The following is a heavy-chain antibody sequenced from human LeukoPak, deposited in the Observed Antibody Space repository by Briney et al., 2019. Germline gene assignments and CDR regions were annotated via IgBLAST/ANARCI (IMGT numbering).Heavy chain of an antibody. D-gene: IGHD3-3*01. V-gene: IGHV5-51*01. CDR2: IYPCDSDT. Sequence: AGESLKISCKGSGYSFTSYWIGWVRQMPGKGLEGMGIIYPCDSDTRYSPSFQGQVTISADKSISTAYLQWSSLKASDTAMYYCARRSPNYDFWSGYSPIAFDIWGQGTMVTVSS. CDR1: GYSFTSYW. J-gene: IGHJ3*02. CDR3: ARRSPNYDFWSGYSPIAFDI.